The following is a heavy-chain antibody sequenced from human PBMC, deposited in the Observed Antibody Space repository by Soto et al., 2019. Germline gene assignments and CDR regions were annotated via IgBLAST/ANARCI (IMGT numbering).Heavy chain of an antibody. V-gene: IGHV1-2*04. J-gene: IGHJ6*02. D-gene: IGHD4-17*01. CDR1: GYTFTGYY. Sequence: ASVKVSCKASGYTFTGYYMHWVRQAPGQGLEWMGWINPNSGGTNYAQKFQGWVTMTRDTSISTAYMELSRLRSDDTAVYYCARNYGDYGTTLNYYGMDVWGQGTTVTVSS. CDR2: INPNSGGT. CDR3: ARNYGDYGTTLNYYGMDV.